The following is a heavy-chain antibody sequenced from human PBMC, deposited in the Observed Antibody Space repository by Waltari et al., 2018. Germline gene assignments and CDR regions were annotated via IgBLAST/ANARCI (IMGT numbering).Heavy chain of an antibody. V-gene: IGHV1-46*01. J-gene: IGHJ6*02. CDR1: DYTFTSSY. D-gene: IGHD2-21*01. CDR3: ALDTGALWMDV. Sequence: QVQLVQSGAEVKQPGAAVKLSCKTSDYTFTSSYIHWVRQAPGQGLEWMGIINPSGGSTIYAQKFQGRVTMTRDTSTSTVYMELSSLRSEDTAVYYCALDTGALWMDVWGQGTTVTVSS. CDR2: INPSGGST.